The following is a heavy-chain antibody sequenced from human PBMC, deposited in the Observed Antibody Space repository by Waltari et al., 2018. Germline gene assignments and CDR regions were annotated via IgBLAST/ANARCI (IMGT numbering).Heavy chain of an antibody. CDR3: ARQAISPSWYWYGMDV. J-gene: IGHJ6*02. CDR2: IYSGGST. Sequence: EVQLVESGGGLIQPGGSLRLSCAASGFTVSSNYMSWVRQAPGKGLEWVSVIYSGGSTYYADSVKGRFTISRDNSKNTLYLQMNSLRAEDTAVYYCARQAISPSWYWYGMDVWGQGTTVTVSS. CDR1: GFTVSSNY. V-gene: IGHV3-53*01. D-gene: IGHD2-8*02.